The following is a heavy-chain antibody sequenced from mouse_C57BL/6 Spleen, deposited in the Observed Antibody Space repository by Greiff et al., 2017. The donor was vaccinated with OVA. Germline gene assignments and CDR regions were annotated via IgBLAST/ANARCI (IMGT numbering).Heavy chain of an antibody. CDR1: GYTFTDYN. D-gene: IGHD2-5*01. CDR3: ARWEAYYSNYVDY. V-gene: IGHV1-22*01. Sequence: EVKLQESGPELVKPGASVKMSCKASGYTFTDYNMHWVKQSPGKSLEWIGYINSNNGGTSYNQKFKGKTTLTVNKSSSTAYMELRSLTSEDSAVYYCARWEAYYSNYVDYWGQGTTLTVSS. CDR2: INSNNGGT. J-gene: IGHJ2*01.